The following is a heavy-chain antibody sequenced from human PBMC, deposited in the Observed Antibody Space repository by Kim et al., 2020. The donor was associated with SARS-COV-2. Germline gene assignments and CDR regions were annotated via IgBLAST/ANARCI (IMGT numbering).Heavy chain of an antibody. V-gene: IGHV4-31*03. CDR1: GGSISSGGYY. CDR3: ARVEGITNFGVVIIGAFDI. J-gene: IGHJ3*02. CDR2: IYYSGST. D-gene: IGHD3-3*01. Sequence: SETLSLTCTVSGGSISSGGYYWSWIRQHPGKGLEWIGYIYYSGSTYYNPSLKSRVTISVDTSKNQFSLKLSSVTAADTAGYYCARVEGITNFGVVIIGAFDIWGRGTMVTVSS.